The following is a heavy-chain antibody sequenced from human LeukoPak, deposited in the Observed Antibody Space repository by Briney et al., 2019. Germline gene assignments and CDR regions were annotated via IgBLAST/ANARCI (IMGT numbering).Heavy chain of an antibody. D-gene: IGHD4-17*01. Sequence: SETLSLTCAVYGGSFSGYYWSWIRQPPGMGLEWIGEINHSGSTNYNPSLKSRVTISVDTSKNQFSLKLSSVTAADTAVYYCARADYGDYVFDYWGQGTLVTVSS. J-gene: IGHJ4*02. CDR2: INHSGST. CDR3: ARADYGDYVFDY. V-gene: IGHV4-34*01. CDR1: GGSFSGYY.